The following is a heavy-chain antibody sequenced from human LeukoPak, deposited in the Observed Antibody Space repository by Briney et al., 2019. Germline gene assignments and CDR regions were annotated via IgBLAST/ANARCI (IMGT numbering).Heavy chain of an antibody. CDR2: FDPSDSYS. V-gene: IGHV5-10-1*01. J-gene: IGHJ6*02. CDR1: GYSFSSYW. CDR3: ARHEALGDFWSGLGV. D-gene: IGHD3-3*01. Sequence: GESLKISCQGSGYSFSSYWISWVRQMPGRGLEWMGRFDPSDSYSKYRPSFQGHVTFSADKSITTAYLQWSSLGASDTAIYYCARHEALGDFWSGLGVWGQGTTVTVSS.